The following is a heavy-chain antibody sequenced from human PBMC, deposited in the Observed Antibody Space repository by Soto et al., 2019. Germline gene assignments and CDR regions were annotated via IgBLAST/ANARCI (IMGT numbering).Heavy chain of an antibody. CDR1: GGTFSSYA. J-gene: IGHJ4*02. CDR3: ARAHDFYVWGSYRFFPPDY. CDR2: IIPIFGTA. V-gene: IGHV1-69*06. D-gene: IGHD3-16*02. Sequence: QVQLVQSGAEVKKPGSSVKVSCKASGGTFSSYAISWVRQAPGQGLEWMGGIIPIFGTANYAQKFQGRVTITADKSTSTAYMELSSMRSEDTAVYYCARAHDFYVWGSYRFFPPDYWGQGTLVTVSS.